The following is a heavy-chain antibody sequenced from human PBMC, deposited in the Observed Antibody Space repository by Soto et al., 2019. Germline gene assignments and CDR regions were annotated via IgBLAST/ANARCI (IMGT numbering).Heavy chain of an antibody. V-gene: IGHV3-23*01. CDR1: GFRLSDSA. J-gene: IGHJ6*03. D-gene: IGHD2-15*01. CDR3: AKNGCSYPACYPYYYYVDV. CDR2: LTVTGDSA. Sequence: EVQLLESGGVLVQPGGSLRLSCAASGFRLSDSAVSWVRQAPGKGLEWVSSLTVTGDSAFYSDSVKGRFTISRDISKSTLYLQMNSLRAEDTAVYYCAKNGCSYPACYPYYYYVDVWGRGPSVTVSS.